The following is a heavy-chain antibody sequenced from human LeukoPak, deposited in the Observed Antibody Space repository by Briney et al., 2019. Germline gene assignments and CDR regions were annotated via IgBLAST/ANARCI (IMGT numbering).Heavy chain of an antibody. Sequence: GGSLRLSCAASGFTFSSYAMTWVRQASGKGLEWVGRIRSKANSYATAYAASVKGTFTISRDDSKNTAYLQMNSLKTEDTAVYYCTRQLDYGGNSGYYYYGMDVWGQGTTVTVSS. D-gene: IGHD4-23*01. J-gene: IGHJ6*02. CDR2: IRSKANSYAT. V-gene: IGHV3-73*01. CDR1: GFTFSSYA. CDR3: TRQLDYGGNSGYYYYGMDV.